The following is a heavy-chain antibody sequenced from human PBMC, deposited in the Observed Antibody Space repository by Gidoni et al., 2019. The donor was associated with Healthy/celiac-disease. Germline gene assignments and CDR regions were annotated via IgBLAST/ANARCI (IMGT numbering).Heavy chain of an antibody. V-gene: IGHV3-30*18. Sequence: QVQLVESGGGVVQPGRSLRLSCAASGFTFSSYGMHWVRQAPGKGLEWVAVISYDGSNKYYADSVKGRFTISRDNSKNTLYLQMNSLRAEDTAVYYCAKDRGWLLENWGQGTLVTVSS. D-gene: IGHD1-26*01. CDR1: GFTFSSYG. CDR2: ISYDGSNK. J-gene: IGHJ4*02. CDR3: AKDRGWLLEN.